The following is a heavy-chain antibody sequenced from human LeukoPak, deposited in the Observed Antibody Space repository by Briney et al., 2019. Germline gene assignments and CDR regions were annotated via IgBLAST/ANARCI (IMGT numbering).Heavy chain of an antibody. D-gene: IGHD3-16*02. Sequence: GGSLRLSCAASGFTFSTYSMTWVRQAPGKGLEWVSSITSSSSYIYHADSVKGRFTISRDNAKSSLYLQMNSLRAEDTALYYCARHRTASDYWGQGTLVTVSS. CDR3: ARHRTASDY. V-gene: IGHV3-21*01. CDR1: GFTFSTYS. J-gene: IGHJ4*02. CDR2: ITSSSSYI.